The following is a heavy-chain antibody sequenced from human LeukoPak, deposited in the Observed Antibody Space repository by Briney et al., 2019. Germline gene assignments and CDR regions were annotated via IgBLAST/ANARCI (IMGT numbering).Heavy chain of an antibody. J-gene: IGHJ3*02. D-gene: IGHD1-1*01. CDR1: GFTFSSHD. CDR2: ITGSSKSI. CDR3: ARGGLIQRHAFDI. V-gene: IGHV3-21*04. Sequence: GGSLRLSCATSGFTFSSHDMNWVRQAPGKGLEWVSSITGSSKSIDYADSVKGRFAISRDNAKNSLYLQMNSLRGEDTALYYCARGGLIQRHAFDIWGQGTMVTVSS.